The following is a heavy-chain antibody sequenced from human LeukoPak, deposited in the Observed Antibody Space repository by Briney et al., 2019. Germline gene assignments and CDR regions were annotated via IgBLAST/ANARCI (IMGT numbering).Heavy chain of an antibody. Sequence: GESLKISCKGSGYSFTSYWIGWVRQVPGKGLEWMGIIYPGDSDTRYSPSFQGQVTISADRSISTAYLQWSSLKASDTAMYYCARHARGIVAPTNWFDPWGQGTLVTVSS. CDR2: IYPGDSDT. J-gene: IGHJ5*02. D-gene: IGHD6-13*01. V-gene: IGHV5-51*01. CDR1: GYSFTSYW. CDR3: ARHARGIVAPTNWFDP.